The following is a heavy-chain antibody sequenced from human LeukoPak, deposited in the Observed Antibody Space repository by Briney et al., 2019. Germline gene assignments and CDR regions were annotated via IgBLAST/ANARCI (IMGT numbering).Heavy chain of an antibody. Sequence: PGRSLRLSRAASGFTFSSYGMHWVRQAPGKGLEWVAVISYDGSNKYYADSVKGRFTISRDNSKNTLYLQMNSLRAEDTAVYYCAKCTTGTTRWCYFDYWGQGTLVTVSS. D-gene: IGHD1-1*01. J-gene: IGHJ4*02. V-gene: IGHV3-30*18. CDR3: AKCTTGTTRWCYFDY. CDR1: GFTFSSYG. CDR2: ISYDGSNK.